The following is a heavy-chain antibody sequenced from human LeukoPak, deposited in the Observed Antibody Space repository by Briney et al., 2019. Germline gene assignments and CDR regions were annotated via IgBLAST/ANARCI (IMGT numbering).Heavy chain of an antibody. CDR3: ARGEMATANDY. CDR2: ISTSSSYI. D-gene: IGHD5-24*01. CDR1: GFTFNKYS. J-gene: IGHJ4*02. V-gene: IGHV3-21*01. Sequence: GGSLRLSCAASGFTFNKYSMNWVRQAPGKGLEWVSSISTSSSYIYYADSVKGRFTISRDNAKNSLYLQMNSLRAEDTAVYYCARGEMATANDYWGQGTLVTVSS.